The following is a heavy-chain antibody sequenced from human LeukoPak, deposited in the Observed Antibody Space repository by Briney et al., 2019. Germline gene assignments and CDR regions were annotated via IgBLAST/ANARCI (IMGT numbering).Heavy chain of an antibody. Sequence: SDTLSLTCSVSGDSITNINYYWGWIRQPPGKGLEGIATVDYTATTYSNPSLKSRVTISVDSSKNEVSLKVTSVTAADTAVYYCARDPVAGTGTDTWGQGTLVTVSS. D-gene: IGHD6-13*01. J-gene: IGHJ5*02. CDR1: GDSITNINYY. CDR3: ARDPVAGTGTDT. V-gene: IGHV4-39*07. CDR2: VDYTATT.